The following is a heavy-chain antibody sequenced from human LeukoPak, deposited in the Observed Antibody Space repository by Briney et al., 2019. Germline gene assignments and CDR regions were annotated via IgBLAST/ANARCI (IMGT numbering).Heavy chain of an antibody. J-gene: IGHJ4*02. D-gene: IGHD5-18*01. Sequence: PGGSLRLPCAASEFTFSNYWMNWVRQAPGKGLEWVANIKQDGSEKYYVDSVKGRFTISRDNAKNSLYLQMNSLRAEDTAVYYCARDRRYSYIDYWGQGTLVTVSS. CDR3: ARDRRYSYIDY. V-gene: IGHV3-7*04. CDR1: EFTFSNYW. CDR2: IKQDGSEK.